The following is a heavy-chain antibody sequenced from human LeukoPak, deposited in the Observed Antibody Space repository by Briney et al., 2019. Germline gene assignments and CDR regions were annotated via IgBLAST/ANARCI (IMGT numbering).Heavy chain of an antibody. CDR1: GFTFSSYS. CDR3: AKTQAAVGKAWFDP. J-gene: IGHJ5*02. CDR2: IGGSGGST. V-gene: IGHV3-23*01. D-gene: IGHD6-13*01. Sequence: GGSLRLSCAASGFTFSSYSMNWVRQAPGKGLEWVSAIGGSGGSTYYADSVKGRFTISRDNSKNTLYLQMKSLRAEDMAVYYCAKTQAAVGKAWFDPWGQGTLVTVSS.